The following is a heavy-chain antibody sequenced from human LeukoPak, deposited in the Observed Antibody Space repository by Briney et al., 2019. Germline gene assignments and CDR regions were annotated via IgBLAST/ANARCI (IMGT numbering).Heavy chain of an antibody. V-gene: IGHV3-20*04. CDR1: GFAFDEHG. D-gene: IGHD2-2*01. Sequence: GGSLRLSCTASGFAFDEHGMSWVRQVPGKGLEWVSGINWSGGSTGYADPLRGRFTISSDNAKNSLYLQMDSLRAEDTALYYCARAPITSPFYFDSWGQGTLVTVSS. CDR2: INWSGGST. J-gene: IGHJ4*02. CDR3: ARAPITSPFYFDS.